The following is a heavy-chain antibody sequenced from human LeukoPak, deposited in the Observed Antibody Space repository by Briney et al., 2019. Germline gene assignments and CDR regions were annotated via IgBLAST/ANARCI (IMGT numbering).Heavy chain of an antibody. CDR3: ARDLSGIAGYTYGRGIDY. J-gene: IGHJ4*02. CDR2: IKKDGSEK. D-gene: IGHD5-18*01. Sequence: PGGSLRLSCAVSGFTFSSHWMSWVRQAPGKGLEWVANIKKDGSEKYYVDAVKGRFTISRDNAKTSLYLQMNSLRAEDTAVYYCARDLSGIAGYTYGRGIDYWGQGTLVTVSS. V-gene: IGHV3-7*01. CDR1: GFTFSSHW.